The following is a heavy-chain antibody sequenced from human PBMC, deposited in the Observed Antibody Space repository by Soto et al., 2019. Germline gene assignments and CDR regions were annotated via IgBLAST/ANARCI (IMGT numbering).Heavy chain of an antibody. CDR2: IYSGGYT. D-gene: IGHD3-10*01. CDR3: ASAPGGGGY. J-gene: IGHJ4*02. Sequence: EVQLVESGGGLIQPGGSLRLSCAVSGFTVSNNYMSWVRQAPGKGLEGVSVIYSGGYTAYGDSVKGRFTISRDNSKNKLYLQMSSQGAVVPAVFYCASAPGGGGYWGQGTLVTVSS. V-gene: IGHV3-53*01. CDR1: GFTVSNNY.